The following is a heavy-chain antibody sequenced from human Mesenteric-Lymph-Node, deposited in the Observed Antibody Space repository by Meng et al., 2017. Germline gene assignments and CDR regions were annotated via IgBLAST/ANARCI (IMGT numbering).Heavy chain of an antibody. CDR1: GDTLPGFA. CDR2: LIPMFEAK. CDR3: AREGRSVASNGCDY. D-gene: IGHD5-12*01. V-gene: IGHV1-69*01. J-gene: IGHJ4*02. Sequence: LLVLSGVEVKKPGSSLRVPSKGSGDTLPGFAIHWGGQAPGQGLEWMGGLIPMFEAKTNAQKFQGRVTMTVEESTPTAYLELSSLRSEDTAVYYCAREGRSVASNGCDYWGQGTLVTVSS.